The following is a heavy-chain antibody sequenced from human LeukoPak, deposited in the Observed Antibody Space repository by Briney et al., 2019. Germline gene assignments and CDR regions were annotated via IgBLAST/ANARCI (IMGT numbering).Heavy chain of an antibody. Sequence: GGSLRLSCVASGFSFSSHGMHWVRLAPGKGLEWVAFIRYDGSNKYHADSVKGRFTISRDNSKNTLYLQMNSLRPEDTAVYYCAKNSPGISYYSFHYWGQGTLVTVSS. CDR2: IRYDGSNK. CDR3: AKNSPGISYYSFHY. D-gene: IGHD3-22*01. V-gene: IGHV3-30*02. CDR1: GFSFSSHG. J-gene: IGHJ4*02.